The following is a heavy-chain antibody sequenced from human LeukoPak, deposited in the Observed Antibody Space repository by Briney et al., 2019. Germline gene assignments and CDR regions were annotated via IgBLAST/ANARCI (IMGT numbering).Heavy chain of an antibody. D-gene: IGHD3-22*01. CDR1: GFTFSSYA. Sequence: GGSLRLSCAASGFTFSSYAMSWVRQAPGKGLEWVSYISSSSSTIYYADSVKGRFTISRDNAKNSLYLQMNSLRAEDTAVYYCALLLRPGQVAFDIWGQGTMVTVSS. J-gene: IGHJ3*02. CDR2: ISSSSSTI. CDR3: ALLLRPGQVAFDI. V-gene: IGHV3-48*01.